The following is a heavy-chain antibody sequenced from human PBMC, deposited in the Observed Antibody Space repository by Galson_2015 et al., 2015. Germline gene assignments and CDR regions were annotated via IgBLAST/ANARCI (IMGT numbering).Heavy chain of an antibody. V-gene: IGHV3-23*01. CDR3: AKDTELYYGAFDM. Sequence: SLRLSCAASGFTFSSYGMSWVRQAPGKDLEWVSAISGNGRDTYYPDSVKGRFTISRDNSKNTLYPQMNSLRAEDTAVYYCAKDTELYYGAFDMWGQGTKVIVSS. CDR2: ISGNGRDT. D-gene: IGHD2-8*01. CDR1: GFTFSSYG. J-gene: IGHJ3*02.